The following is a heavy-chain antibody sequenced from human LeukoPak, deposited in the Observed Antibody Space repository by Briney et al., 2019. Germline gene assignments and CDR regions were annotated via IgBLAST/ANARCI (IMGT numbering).Heavy chain of an antibody. D-gene: IGHD2-21*02. Sequence: ASVKVSCKVSVYTPTELSMHWVRHAPGKGLEWMGGFDPEDGETICAQKFQGRVTMTEDTSTDTAYMELSSLRSEDTAVYYCATVPYCGGDCYSGNWFDPWGQGTLVTVSS. V-gene: IGHV1-24*01. CDR3: ATVPYCGGDCYSGNWFDP. CDR1: VYTPTELS. CDR2: FDPEDGET. J-gene: IGHJ5*02.